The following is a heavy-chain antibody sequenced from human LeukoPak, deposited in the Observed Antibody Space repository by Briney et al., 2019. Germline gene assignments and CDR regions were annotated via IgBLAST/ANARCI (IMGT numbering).Heavy chain of an antibody. CDR3: ARAIRGVTDAFDI. J-gene: IGHJ3*02. Sequence: PSETLSLTCTVSGGSISGYYWSWIRQPAGKGLEWIGRFYTSENTNYNPSLKSRVTMSVDTSKNQFSLNLTSVTAADTAMYYCARAIRGVTDAFDIWGQGTMVTVSS. CDR2: FYTSENT. D-gene: IGHD3-10*01. CDR1: GGSISGYY. V-gene: IGHV4-4*07.